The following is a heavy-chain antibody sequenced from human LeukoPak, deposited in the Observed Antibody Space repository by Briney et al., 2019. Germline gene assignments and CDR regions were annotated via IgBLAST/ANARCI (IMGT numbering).Heavy chain of an antibody. CDR2: ISYDGSNK. Sequence: PGGSLRLSCAASGFTFSSYAMSWVRQAPGKGLEWVAVISYDGSNKYYADSVKGRFTISRDNSKNTLYLQMNSLRAEDTAVYYCAKDRFYYDSSGSIDYWGQGTLVTVSS. D-gene: IGHD3-22*01. CDR1: GFTFSSYA. J-gene: IGHJ4*02. CDR3: AKDRFYYDSSGSIDY. V-gene: IGHV3-30*18.